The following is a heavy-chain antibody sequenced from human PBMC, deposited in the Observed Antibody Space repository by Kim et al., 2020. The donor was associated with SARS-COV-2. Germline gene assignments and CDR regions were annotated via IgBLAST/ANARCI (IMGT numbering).Heavy chain of an antibody. J-gene: IGHJ6*02. Sequence: ASVKVSCKASGYTFTSYYMHWVRQAPGQGLEWMGIINPSGGSTSYAQKFQGRVTMTRDTSTSTVYMELSSLRSEDTAVYYCARRYSPGYYYYGMDVWGQGTTVTVSS. CDR2: INPSGGST. CDR1: GYTFTSYY. V-gene: IGHV1-46*01. CDR3: ARRYSPGYYYYGMDV. D-gene: IGHD3-9*01.